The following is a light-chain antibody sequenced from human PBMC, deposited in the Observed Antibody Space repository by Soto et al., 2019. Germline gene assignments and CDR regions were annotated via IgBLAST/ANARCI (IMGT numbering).Light chain of an antibody. Sequence: SYELTQPPSVSVSPGQTASITCSGDKLGDKYACWYQQKPGQSPVLVIYQDSKRPSGIPERFSGSNSGNTATLTISGTQAMEEADYSCQAWDSSTGVFGGGTKLTVL. CDR1: KLGDKY. V-gene: IGLV3-1*01. J-gene: IGLJ2*01. CDR3: QAWDSSTGV. CDR2: QDS.